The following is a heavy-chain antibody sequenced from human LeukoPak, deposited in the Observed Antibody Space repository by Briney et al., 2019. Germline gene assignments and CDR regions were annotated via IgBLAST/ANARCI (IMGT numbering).Heavy chain of an antibody. V-gene: IGHV1-69*05. Sequence: SVKVSCKASGGTFSSYAISWVRQAPGQGLEWMGRIIPIFGTANYAQKFQGRVTTTTDESTSTAYMELSSLRSEDTAVYYCASEETYPVRVSFGYWGQGTLVTVSS. CDR1: GGTFSSYA. D-gene: IGHD3-16*01. CDR3: ASEETYPVRVSFGY. J-gene: IGHJ4*02. CDR2: IIPIFGTA.